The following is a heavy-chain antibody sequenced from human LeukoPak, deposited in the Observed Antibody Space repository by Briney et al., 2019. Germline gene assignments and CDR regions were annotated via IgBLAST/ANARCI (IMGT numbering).Heavy chain of an antibody. CDR3: ARSLGYCSAGSCFRFDY. J-gene: IGHJ4*02. D-gene: IGHD2-15*01. CDR2: IKQDGSDK. CDR1: GFTFSSYW. V-gene: IGHV3-7*05. Sequence: GGSLRLSCAASGFTFSSYWMSWVRQAPGKGLEWVANIKQDGSDKYYVDSVKGRFTISRDNAKNSLYLQMNSLRAEDTAVYYCARSLGYCSAGSCFRFDYWGQGILVTVSS.